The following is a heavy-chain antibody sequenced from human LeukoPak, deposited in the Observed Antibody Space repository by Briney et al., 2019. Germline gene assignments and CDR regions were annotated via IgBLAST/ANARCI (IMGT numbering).Heavy chain of an antibody. J-gene: IGHJ4*02. CDR2: ISAYNGNT. D-gene: IGHD3-22*01. Sequence: GASVKVSCKASGYTFTSYGISWVRQAPGQGLEWMGWISAYNGNTNYAQKLQGRVTMTTDTSTSTAYMELRSLRSDDTAVYYCARVRYYDSSVFPPDYWGQGTLVTVPS. CDR3: ARVRYYDSSVFPPDY. V-gene: IGHV1-18*01. CDR1: GYTFTSYG.